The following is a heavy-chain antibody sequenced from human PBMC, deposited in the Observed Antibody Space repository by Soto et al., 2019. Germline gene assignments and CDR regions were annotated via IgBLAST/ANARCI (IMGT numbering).Heavy chain of an antibody. V-gene: IGHV4-31*03. J-gene: IGHJ4*02. D-gene: IGHD5-18*01. CDR2: IYYSGST. Sequence: QVQLQESGPGLVKPSQTLSLTCTVSGGSISSGGYYWSWIRQHPGKGLEWIGYIYYSGSTYYNPSLKSRVTISVDTSKNQFSLKLSSVTAADTAVYYCARGRAVRYSYGSPVDYWGQGTLVTVSS. CDR1: GGSISSGGYY. CDR3: ARGRAVRYSYGSPVDY.